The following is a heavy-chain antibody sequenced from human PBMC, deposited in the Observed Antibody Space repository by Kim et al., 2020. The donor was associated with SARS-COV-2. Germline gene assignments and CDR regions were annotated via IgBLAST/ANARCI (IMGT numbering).Heavy chain of an antibody. Sequence: SETLSLTCTVSGGSISSSSYYWGWIRQPPGKGLEWIGSIYYSGSTYYNPSLKSRVTISVDTSKNQFSLKLSSVTAADTAVDYCASLQGGRDDDYWGQGTL. CDR3: ASLQGGRDDDY. J-gene: IGHJ4*02. CDR1: GGSISSSSYY. V-gene: IGHV4-39*01. CDR2: IYYSGST.